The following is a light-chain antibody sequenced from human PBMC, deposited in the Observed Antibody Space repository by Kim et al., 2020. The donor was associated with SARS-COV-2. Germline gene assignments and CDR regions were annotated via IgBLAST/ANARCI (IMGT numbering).Light chain of an antibody. V-gene: IGKV3-20*01. J-gene: IGKJ2*01. CDR3: QQYYRPPYT. CDR1: QSVAPNH. CDR2: GTS. Sequence: LSPGERATLSCRASQSVAPNHLAWFQQKPGQAPRLLIYGTSSRATGIPDRFSASESGTDFTLTISRLEPEDFAVYFCQQYYRPPYTFGQGTKLEI.